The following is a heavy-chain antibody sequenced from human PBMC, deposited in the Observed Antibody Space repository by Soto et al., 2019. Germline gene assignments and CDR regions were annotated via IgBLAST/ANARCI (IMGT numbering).Heavy chain of an antibody. D-gene: IGHD6-13*01. V-gene: IGHV1-69*13. J-gene: IGHJ4*02. CDR3: AKEGDEYSSSPPP. Sequence: SVKVSCKASGGTFSSYAISSLRQAPGQGLEWMGGIIPIFGTANYAQKFQGRVTITADESTSTAYMELSSLRSEDTAVYYCAKEGDEYSSSPPPWGQGTLVNVSS. CDR1: GGTFSSYA. CDR2: IIPIFGTA.